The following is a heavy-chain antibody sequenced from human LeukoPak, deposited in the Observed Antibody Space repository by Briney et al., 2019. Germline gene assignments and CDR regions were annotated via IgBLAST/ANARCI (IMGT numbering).Heavy chain of an antibody. V-gene: IGHV3-30-3*01. D-gene: IGHD6-19*01. Sequence: GGSLRLSCAASGFTFSSYAMHWVRQAPGKGLEWVAVISYDGSNKYYADSVKGRFTISRDNSKNTLYLQMNSLRAEDTAVYYCARAEGSSGWYYFDYWGQGTLVTVSS. J-gene: IGHJ4*02. CDR1: GFTFSSYA. CDR2: ISYDGSNK. CDR3: ARAEGSSGWYYFDY.